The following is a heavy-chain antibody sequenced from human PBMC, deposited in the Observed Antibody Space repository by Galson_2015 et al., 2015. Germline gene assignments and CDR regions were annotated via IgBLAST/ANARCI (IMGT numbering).Heavy chain of an antibody. CDR3: AREAVRIRGWFDP. D-gene: IGHD3-10*01. J-gene: IGHJ5*02. CDR2: IYYSGST. Sequence: TLSLTCTVSGGSISGGGYYWSWIRQHPGKGLEWIGYIYYSGSTYYNPSLKSRVTISVDTSKNQFSLKLSSVTAADTAVYYCAREAVRIRGWFDPWGQGTLVTVSS. V-gene: IGHV4-31*03. CDR1: GGSISGGGYY.